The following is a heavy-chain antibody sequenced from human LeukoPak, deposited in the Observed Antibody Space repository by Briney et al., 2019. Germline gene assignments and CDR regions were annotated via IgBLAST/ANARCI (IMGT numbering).Heavy chain of an antibody. Sequence: GGSLRLSCAASGFTFSSYGMHWVRQAPGKGLEWVAFIRYDGSNKYYADSVKGRFTISRDNSKNTLYLQMNSLRAEDTAVYYCASPNSVWFGESRLDDASDIWGQGTIVTVSS. V-gene: IGHV3-30*02. CDR1: GFTFSSYG. J-gene: IGHJ3*02. CDR3: ASPNSVWFGESRLDDASDI. D-gene: IGHD3-10*01. CDR2: IRYDGSNK.